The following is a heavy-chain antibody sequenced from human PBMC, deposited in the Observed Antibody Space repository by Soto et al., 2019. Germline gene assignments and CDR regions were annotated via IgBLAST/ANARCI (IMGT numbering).Heavy chain of an antibody. V-gene: IGHV3-23*01. Sequence: GGSLRLSCAASGFTFSSQAMGWVRQAPGKGLEWVSVISGSGGSTSYADSVKGRFTISRDNSKNTLYLQMNSLRAEDTAVYYCAKGTGMITFGGVIVTDAFDIWGQGTMVTVSS. D-gene: IGHD3-16*02. CDR2: ISGSGGST. J-gene: IGHJ3*02. CDR3: AKGTGMITFGGVIVTDAFDI. CDR1: GFTFSSQA.